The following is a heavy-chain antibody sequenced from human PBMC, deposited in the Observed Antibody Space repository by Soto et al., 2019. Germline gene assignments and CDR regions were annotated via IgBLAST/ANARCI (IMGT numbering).Heavy chain of an antibody. V-gene: IGHV3-21*01. CDR3: ARDLGSGWTLDY. CDR1: GFTFNTYS. D-gene: IGHD6-19*01. CDR2: ISSSSRHI. J-gene: IGHJ4*02. Sequence: GGSLRLSCAASGFTFNTYSMNWVRQAPGKGLEWVSGISSSSRHIYYADSVKGRFTISRDNAKSSLFLQMNNLRAEDTAVYYCARDLGSGWTLDYWGQGTLVTVSS.